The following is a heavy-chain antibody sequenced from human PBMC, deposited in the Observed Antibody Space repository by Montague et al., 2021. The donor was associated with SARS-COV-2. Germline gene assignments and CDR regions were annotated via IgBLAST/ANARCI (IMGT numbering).Heavy chain of an antibody. CDR1: GGSVISDTYV. CDR3: ARAANILSGFYNHPFEY. Sequence: SETLSLTCTVSGGSVISDTYVWSWIRQPPGKGLEWIAYIYDSDTTNNXPSFWSRVSMSSDRSKNQFSLKLTSVTTADTTAYYCARAANILSGFYNHPFEYWGQGILVTVSS. D-gene: IGHD3-9*01. J-gene: IGHJ4*02. V-gene: IGHV4-61*01. CDR2: IYDSDTT.